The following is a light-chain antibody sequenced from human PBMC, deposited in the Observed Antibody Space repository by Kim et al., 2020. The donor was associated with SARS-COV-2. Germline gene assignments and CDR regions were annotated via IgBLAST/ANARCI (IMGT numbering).Light chain of an antibody. V-gene: IGLV3-1*01. CDR1: KLGDKY. J-gene: IGLJ2*01. CDR2: QNT. Sequence: SYELTQPPSVSVSPGQTASITCSGDKLGDKYAFWYQQKPGQFPVVVIYQNTKRPSGIPERFSGSNSGNTATLTISGTQAVDEADYYCQAWDSSTVLFGGGTELTVL. CDR3: QAWDSSTVL.